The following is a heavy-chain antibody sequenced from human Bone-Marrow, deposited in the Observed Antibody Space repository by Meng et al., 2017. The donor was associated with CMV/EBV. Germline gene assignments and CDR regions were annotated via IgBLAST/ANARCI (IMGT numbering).Heavy chain of an antibody. J-gene: IGHJ5*02. CDR1: GFTFSSYS. Sequence: GGSLRLSCAASGFTFSSYSMNWVRQAPGKGLEWVSSISSSSSYIYYADSVKGRFTISRDNAKNSLYLQMNSLRAEDTAVYYCAREGGYCSSTSCYGDWFDPWGQGTLVTVSS. D-gene: IGHD2-2*01. V-gene: IGHV3-21*01. CDR3: AREGGYCSSTSCYGDWFDP. CDR2: ISSSSSYI.